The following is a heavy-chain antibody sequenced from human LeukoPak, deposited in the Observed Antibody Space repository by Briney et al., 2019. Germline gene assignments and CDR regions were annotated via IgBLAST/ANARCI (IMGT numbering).Heavy chain of an antibody. V-gene: IGHV3-30*18. Sequence: GGSLRLSCAASGFTFSSYGMHWVRQAPGKGLEWVAVISHDGNKKYYVDSVKGRFTISRDNSKNTLYLQMNSLRAEDTAVYYCAKDEDYGDYLNWFDPLGPENPGHRLL. CDR2: ISHDGNKK. D-gene: IGHD4-17*01. J-gene: IGHJ5*02. CDR1: GFTFSSYG. CDR3: AKDEDYGDYLNWFDP.